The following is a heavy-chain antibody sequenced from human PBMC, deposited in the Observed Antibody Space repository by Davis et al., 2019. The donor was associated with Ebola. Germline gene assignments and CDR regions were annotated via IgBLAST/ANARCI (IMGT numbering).Heavy chain of an antibody. CDR1: GYSISSGYY. CDR2: IYHSGST. V-gene: IGHV4-38-2*02. J-gene: IGHJ4*02. Sequence: PGGSLRLSCTVSGYSISSGYYWGWIRQPPGKGLEWIGSIYHSGSTYYNPSLKSRVTISVDTSKNQFSLKVSSVTAADTAVYYCARYGATNGCFDHWGQGTLVTVSS. CDR3: ARYGATNGCFDH. D-gene: IGHD5-12*01.